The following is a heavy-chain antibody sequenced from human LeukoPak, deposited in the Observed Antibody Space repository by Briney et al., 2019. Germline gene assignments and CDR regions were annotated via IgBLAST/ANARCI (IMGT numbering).Heavy chain of an antibody. J-gene: IGHJ3*01. Sequence: SGGSLRLSCAASGFDFSSYSMNWVRQAPGQGLEWVASITSDSGDTNFADSLKARLTISGDNAKNSLYLQISSLRIEDTAVYYCARPQSVDWLFDAFDLWGQGTSVTVSS. CDR1: GFDFSSYS. CDR2: ITSDSGDT. V-gene: IGHV3-21*01. CDR3: ARPQSVDWLFDAFDL. D-gene: IGHD3/OR15-3a*01.